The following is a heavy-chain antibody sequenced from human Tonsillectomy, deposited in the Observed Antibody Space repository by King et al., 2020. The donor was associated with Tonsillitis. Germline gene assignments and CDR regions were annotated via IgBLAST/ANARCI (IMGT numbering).Heavy chain of an antibody. J-gene: IGHJ5*02. V-gene: IGHV3-23*04. CDR2: FSGSGGGT. CDR1: GFTFSSNA. Sequence: DVQLVESGGGLVQPGGSLRLSCAASGFTFSSNAMSWVRQAPGKGLEWVSVFSGSGGGTYYADSVKGRFTISRDNSKNTLYLQMNSLRAEDTALYYCAKTIIAYSSGWYGAWFDPWGQGTLVTVSS. D-gene: IGHD6-19*01. CDR3: AKTIIAYSSGWYGAWFDP.